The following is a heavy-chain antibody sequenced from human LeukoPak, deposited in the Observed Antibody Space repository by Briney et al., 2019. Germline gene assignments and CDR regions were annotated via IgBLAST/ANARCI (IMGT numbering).Heavy chain of an antibody. D-gene: IGHD1-26*01. CDR3: AKDYRAHPLRPNWLDP. CDR1: GFTVHSNY. Sequence: GGSLRLSCAVSGFTVHSNYMSWVRQAPGKGLEWASVIDRSGVTHYADSVKGRFTISRDNSKNTLYLQMNSLRAEDTGVYYCAKDYRAHPLRPNWLDPWGQGTLVTVSS. J-gene: IGHJ5*02. V-gene: IGHV3-53*01. CDR2: IDRSGVT.